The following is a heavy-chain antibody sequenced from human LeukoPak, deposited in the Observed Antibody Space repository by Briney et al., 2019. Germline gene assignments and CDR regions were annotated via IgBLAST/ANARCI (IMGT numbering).Heavy chain of an antibody. V-gene: IGHV1-24*01. CDR3: ATVRSNYYDISTLNY. D-gene: IGHD3-22*01. Sequence: ASVKVSCKVSGYTLTELSMHWVRQAPGKGLEWMGGFDPEDGETIYAQKFQGRVTMTEDTSTDTAYMELSSLRSEDTAVYYCATVRSNYYDISTLNYWGQGTLVTVSS. CDR1: GYTLTELS. CDR2: FDPEDGET. J-gene: IGHJ4*02.